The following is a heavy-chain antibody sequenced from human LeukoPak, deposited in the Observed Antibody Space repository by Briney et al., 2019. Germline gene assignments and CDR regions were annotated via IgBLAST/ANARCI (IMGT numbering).Heavy chain of an antibody. CDR3: ARFPGGAEYRHYYYMDV. CDR2: IYSSGST. CDR1: GASISSGSNY. J-gene: IGHJ6*03. D-gene: IGHD1-14*01. Sequence: SETLSLTCSVSGASISSGSNYWGWIRQPPGKTLEWIGSIYSSGSTYYNPSLKSRVIIIIDTPKNHFSLTLSSVTAADTAVYYCARFPGGAEYRHYYYMDVWGKGTTVTVSS. V-gene: IGHV4-39*07.